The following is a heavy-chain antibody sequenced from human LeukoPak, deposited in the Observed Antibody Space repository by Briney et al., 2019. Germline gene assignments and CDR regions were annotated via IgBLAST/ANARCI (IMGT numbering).Heavy chain of an antibody. CDR3: ARGTRGTALYFFDY. J-gene: IGHJ4*02. V-gene: IGHV1-18*01. CDR1: GYTFTNYG. D-gene: IGHD5-18*01. CDR2: ISAYNGNT. Sequence: GASVKVSCKASGYTFTNYGISWVRQAPGQGLEWMGWISAYNGNTNYAQKLQDRVTMTTDTSTSTAYMELRSLRSDDTAVFYCARGTRGTALYFFDYWGQGTLVTVSS.